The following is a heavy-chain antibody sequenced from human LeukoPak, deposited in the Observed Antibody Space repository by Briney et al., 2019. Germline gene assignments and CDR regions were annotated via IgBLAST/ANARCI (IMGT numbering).Heavy chain of an antibody. Sequence: PSETLSLTCTVSGGSISSYYWSWIRQPPGKGLEWIGYIYYSGSTNYNPSLKSRVTISEDTSKNQFSLKLSSVTAADTAVYYCARAMVLDAFDIWGQGTMVTVSS. J-gene: IGHJ3*02. CDR1: GGSISSYY. D-gene: IGHD3-10*01. CDR3: ARAMVLDAFDI. CDR2: IYYSGST. V-gene: IGHV4-59*01.